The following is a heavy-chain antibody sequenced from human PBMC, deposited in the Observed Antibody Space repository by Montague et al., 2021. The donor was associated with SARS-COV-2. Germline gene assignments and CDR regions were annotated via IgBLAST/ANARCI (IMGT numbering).Heavy chain of an antibody. V-gene: IGHV2-5*01. CDR1: GFSLSTPNVG. D-gene: IGHD3-9*01. CDR3: AHLIRYYDIFTGIPFDY. CDR2: IYSNXEK. Sequence: PALVKPTQTLTLTCTFSGFSLSTPNVGVGWVRQPPGKALEWVAVIYSNXEKRYSPSLRNRLTITKDTAKNQVVLSLTYVGPVDTATYYCAHLIRYYDIFTGIPFDYWGQGSQVTVSS. J-gene: IGHJ4*02.